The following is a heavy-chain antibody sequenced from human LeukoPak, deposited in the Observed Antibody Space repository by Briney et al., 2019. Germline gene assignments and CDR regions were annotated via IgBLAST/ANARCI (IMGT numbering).Heavy chain of an antibody. Sequence: SVKVACKASGFTFTSSAMQWVRQARGQRLEWIGWIVVGSGNTNYAQKFQERVTITRDMSTSTAYMELSRLRSDDTAVYYCAKGLVATFPDFYGMDVWGQGTTVTVSS. D-gene: IGHD5-12*01. J-gene: IGHJ6*02. CDR1: GFTFTSSA. CDR3: AKGLVATFPDFYGMDV. CDR2: IVVGSGNT. V-gene: IGHV1-58*02.